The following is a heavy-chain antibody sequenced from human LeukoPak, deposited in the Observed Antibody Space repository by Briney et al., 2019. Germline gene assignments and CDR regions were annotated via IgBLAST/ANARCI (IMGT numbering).Heavy chain of an antibody. Sequence: PGGSLRLSCAASGFTFSSYAMSWVRQAPGKGLEWVSAISGSGGSTYYADSVKGRFTISRDSSKNTLYLQMNSLRAEDTAVYYCENDYEFWTGYFDYWGQGTLVTVYS. J-gene: IGHJ4*02. D-gene: IGHD3-3*01. CDR1: GFTFSSYA. CDR3: ENDYEFWTGYFDY. V-gene: IGHV3-23*01. CDR2: ISGSGGST.